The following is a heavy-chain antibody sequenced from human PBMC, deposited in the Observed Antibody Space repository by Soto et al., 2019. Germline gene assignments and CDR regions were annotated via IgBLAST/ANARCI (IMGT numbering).Heavy chain of an antibody. D-gene: IGHD2-2*01. CDR1: GFTFSSYS. Sequence: GGSLRLSCAASGFTFSSYSMNWVRQAPGKGLEWVSSISSSSSYIYYADSVKGRFTISRDNAKNSLYLQMNSLRAEDTAVYYCARGVVWSYALVDYYYYGMDVWGQGTTVTVSS. CDR2: ISSSSSYI. J-gene: IGHJ6*02. V-gene: IGHV3-21*01. CDR3: ARGVVWSYALVDYYYYGMDV.